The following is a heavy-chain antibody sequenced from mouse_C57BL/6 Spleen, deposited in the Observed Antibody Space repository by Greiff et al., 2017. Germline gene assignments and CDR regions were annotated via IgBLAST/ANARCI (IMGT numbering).Heavy chain of an antibody. J-gene: IGHJ2*01. V-gene: IGHV1-7*01. D-gene: IGHD2-13*01. Sequence: VQLQQSGAELAKPGASVKLSCKASGYTFTSYWMHWVKQRPGQGLAWIGYINPSSGYTKYNQKFKDKATLTADKSSSTAYMQLSSLTYEDSADYYCATYYGDRGGYFDDWGQGTTLTVSS. CDR3: ATYYGDRGGYFDD. CDR1: GYTFTSYW. CDR2: INPSSGYT.